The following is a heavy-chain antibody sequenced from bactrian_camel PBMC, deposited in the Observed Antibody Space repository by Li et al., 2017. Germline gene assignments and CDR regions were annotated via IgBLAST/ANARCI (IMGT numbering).Heavy chain of an antibody. CDR1: GQISSDYC. CDR2: MEGDGTT. V-gene: IGHV3S53*01. D-gene: IGHD5*01. CDR3: GIDPARGSCYGPRRRSLTY. J-gene: IGHJ4*01. Sequence: HVQLVESGGGSVQAGGSLRLSCAASGQISSDYCMGWFRQAPGNQREGVAAMEGDGTTTYGESVQGRFTISKDNAKNTLYLQLNGLKPEDTAMYFCGIDPARGSCYGPRRRSLTYWGQGTQVTVS.